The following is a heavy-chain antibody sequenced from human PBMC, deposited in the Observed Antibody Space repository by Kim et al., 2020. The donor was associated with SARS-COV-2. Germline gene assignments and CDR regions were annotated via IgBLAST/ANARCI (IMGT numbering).Heavy chain of an antibody. D-gene: IGHD6-13*01. CDR3: AKDKWSSSSGGINYYYYGMDV. CDR1: GFTFDDYT. Sequence: GGSLRLSCAASGFTFDDYTMHWVRQAPGKGLEWVSLISWDGGSTYYADSVKGRFTISRDNSKNSLYLQMNSLRTEDTALYYCAKDKWSSSSGGINYYYYGMDVWGKGTTVTVSS. CDR2: ISWDGGST. V-gene: IGHV3-43*01. J-gene: IGHJ6*04.